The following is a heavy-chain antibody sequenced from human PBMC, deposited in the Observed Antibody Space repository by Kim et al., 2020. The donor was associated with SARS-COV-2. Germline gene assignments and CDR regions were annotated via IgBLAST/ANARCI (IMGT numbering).Heavy chain of an antibody. CDR1: GYSISSGYY. CDR2: IYHSGST. D-gene: IGHD4-17*01. Sequence: SETLSLTCTVSGYSISSGYYWGWIRQPAGKGLEWIGSIYHSGSTYYNPSLKSRVTISVDTSKNQFSLKLSSVTAADTAVYYCARDYGDYQNYYYGMDVWGQGTTVTVSS. V-gene: IGHV4-38-2*02. J-gene: IGHJ6*02. CDR3: ARDYGDYQNYYYGMDV.